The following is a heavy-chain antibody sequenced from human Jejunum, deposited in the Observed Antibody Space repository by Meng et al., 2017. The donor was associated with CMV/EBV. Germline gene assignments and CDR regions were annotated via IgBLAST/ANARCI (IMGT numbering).Heavy chain of an antibody. D-gene: IGHD2-21*02. CDR3: ARDYRTGDGSG. CDR2: IPSSSTYI. CDR1: RFTLSSRC. Sequence: AASRFTLSSRCMSWVRQAPGKGLEWFSSIPSSSTYIYYADSVKGRFTISRDNAKNSLYLQMNSLSAEDTAVYYCARDYRTGDGSGWGQGTLVTVSS. J-gene: IGHJ4*02. V-gene: IGHV3-21*01.